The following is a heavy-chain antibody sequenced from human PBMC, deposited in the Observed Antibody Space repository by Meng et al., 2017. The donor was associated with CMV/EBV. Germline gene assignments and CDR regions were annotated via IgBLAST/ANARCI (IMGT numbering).Heavy chain of an antibody. V-gene: IGHV1-69*05. Sequence: SSVKVSCKASGGTFSSYAISWVRQAPGQGLEWMGGIIPIFGTANYAQKFQGRVTITTDESTSTAYMELSSLGSEDTAVYYCARAYRDGYNFGFDYWGQGTLVTVSS. CDR3: ARAYRDGYNFGFDY. CDR1: GGTFSSYA. J-gene: IGHJ4*02. D-gene: IGHD5-24*01. CDR2: IIPIFGTA.